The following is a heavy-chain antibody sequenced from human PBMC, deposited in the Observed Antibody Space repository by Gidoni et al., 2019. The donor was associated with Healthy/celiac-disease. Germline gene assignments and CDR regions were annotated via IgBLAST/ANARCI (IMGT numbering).Heavy chain of an antibody. CDR3: ARRFGIAVNYYFDY. Sequence: QLQLQESGPGLVQPSETLSLTCTVSVGSISSYYWSWIRQPQGKGLEWIGYIYYSGSTNYNPSLKSRVTISVDTSKNQFSLKLSSVTAADTAVYYCARRFGIAVNYYFDYWGQGTLVTVSS. J-gene: IGHJ4*02. CDR1: VGSISSYY. V-gene: IGHV4-59*01. CDR2: IYYSGST. D-gene: IGHD6-19*01.